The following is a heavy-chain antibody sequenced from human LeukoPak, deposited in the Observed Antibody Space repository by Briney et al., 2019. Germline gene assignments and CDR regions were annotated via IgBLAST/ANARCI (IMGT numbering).Heavy chain of an antibody. V-gene: IGHV4-59*01. CDR2: IYYSGST. Sequence: PSETLSLTCTVSGGSISSYYWSWIRQPPGKGLEWIGYIYYSGSTNYNPSLKSRVTISVDTSKNQFSLKLSSVTAADTAVYYCARELHCTNGVCRGYMDVWGKGTTVTVSS. CDR3: ARELHCTNGVCRGYMDV. J-gene: IGHJ6*03. CDR1: GGSISSYY. D-gene: IGHD2-8*01.